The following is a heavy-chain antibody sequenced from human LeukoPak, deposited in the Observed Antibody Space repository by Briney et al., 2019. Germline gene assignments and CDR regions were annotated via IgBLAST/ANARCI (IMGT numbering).Heavy chain of an antibody. Sequence: GRSLRLSCADSGFTFRTFAMHWVRQAPGKGLEWVAVISSGGSNKYYADSVKGRFTISRDNSKNTLYLQMNSLRAYDTAVYYCVRGSFQDSGWYGNFDYWGQGTLVTVSS. CDR1: GFTFRTFA. D-gene: IGHD6-19*01. J-gene: IGHJ4*02. CDR2: ISSGGSNK. V-gene: IGHV3-30*04. CDR3: VRGSFQDSGWYGNFDY.